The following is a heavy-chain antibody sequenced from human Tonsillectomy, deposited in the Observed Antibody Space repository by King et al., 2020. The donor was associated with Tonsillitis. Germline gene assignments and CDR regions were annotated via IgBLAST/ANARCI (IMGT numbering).Heavy chain of an antibody. J-gene: IGHJ4*02. V-gene: IGHV4-61*02. CDR3: ARGGGCTGGRCYFDY. Sequence: QLQESGPGLVKPSQTLSLICSVSGGSISSGSYYWSWIRQPAGKGREWIGRIYTSGSTNYNPSLKSRVTMSVDTSKNHFSLKVTPVTAADTAVYYCARGGGCTGGRCYFDYWGQGTLVTVSS. CDR2: IYTSGST. D-gene: IGHD2-8*02. CDR1: GGSISSGSYY.